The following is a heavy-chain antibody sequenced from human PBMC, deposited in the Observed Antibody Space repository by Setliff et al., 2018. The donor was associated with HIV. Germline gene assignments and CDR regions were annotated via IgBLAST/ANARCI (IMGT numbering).Heavy chain of an antibody. Sequence: SETLSLTCAVYRTSFSSYYWAWVRQAPGKGLEWIGSIYHSGPTYYNPSLKGRITMSVDTSRNQFSLRLTYVTATDTAVYFCARLEQLINWFGPWDQGTLVTVSS. J-gene: IGHJ5*02. CDR3: ARLEQLINWFGP. CDR2: IYHSGPT. D-gene: IGHD1-1*01. CDR1: RTSFSSYY. V-gene: IGHV4-38-2*01.